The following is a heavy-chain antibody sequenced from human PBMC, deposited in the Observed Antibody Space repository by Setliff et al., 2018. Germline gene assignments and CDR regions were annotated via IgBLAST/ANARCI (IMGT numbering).Heavy chain of an antibody. CDR2: ISGGNGNT. Sequence: ASVKVSCKASGYTFTNYGMHWVRQAPGQRLEWLGWISGGNGNTKYSQKFQGRVTITRDTSASTGYMELSSLRSEDTAVYYCARLQAIFGVFKDGDWFDPWGQGTLVTAPQ. D-gene: IGHD3-3*01. CDR1: GYTFTNYG. CDR3: ARLQAIFGVFKDGDWFDP. V-gene: IGHV1-3*01. J-gene: IGHJ5*02.